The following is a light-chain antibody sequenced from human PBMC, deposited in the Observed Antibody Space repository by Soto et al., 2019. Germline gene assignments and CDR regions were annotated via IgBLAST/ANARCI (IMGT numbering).Light chain of an antibody. Sequence: QSALTQPPSVSGSPGQSVTISCTGTSEDIGAYDHVSWYQQSPGTVPKLIIYEVSIRPSGVPDRFSGSKSGNTASLTISGLQIEDDGDYYCSAYTTSSTPVFGGGTQLTVL. CDR2: EVS. J-gene: IGLJ3*02. CDR1: SEDIGAYDH. CDR3: SAYTTSSTPV. V-gene: IGLV2-18*02.